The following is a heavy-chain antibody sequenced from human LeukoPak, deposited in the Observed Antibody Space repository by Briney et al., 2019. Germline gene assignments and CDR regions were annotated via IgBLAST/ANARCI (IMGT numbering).Heavy chain of an antibody. CDR1: GYTFTRYA. J-gene: IGHJ4*02. D-gene: IGHD2-21*01. CDR3: ARHDSDDDFDY. CDR2: INMYTANP. V-gene: IGHV7-4-1*02. Sequence: GASVTVSCTASGYTFTRYAINWLRQAPGQGLEWVGWINMYTANPAYAQGFTERFVFSLDTSVTTAYLQISNLKTEDTAVYYCARHDSDDDFDYWGQGTLVTVSS.